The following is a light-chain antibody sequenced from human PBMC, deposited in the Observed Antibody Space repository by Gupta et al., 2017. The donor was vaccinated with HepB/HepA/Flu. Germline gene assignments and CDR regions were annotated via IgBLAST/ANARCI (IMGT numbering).Light chain of an antibody. CDR2: AAS. CDR3: QHIDGDPPT. Sequence: DIQLTTSPSFLSASVGDRVTITCRASHGISRYLAWYQQKAGKAPKLLIYAASTLQTGVPARFSGRGSGTEFTLTISSLQTEDVATYYCQHIDGDPPTFGGGTKVEIK. V-gene: IGKV1-9*01. CDR1: HGISRY. J-gene: IGKJ4*01.